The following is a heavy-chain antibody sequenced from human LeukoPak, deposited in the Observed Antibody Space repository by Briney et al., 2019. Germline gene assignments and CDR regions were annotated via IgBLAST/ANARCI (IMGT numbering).Heavy chain of an antibody. CDR1: GGTFSSYA. CDR3: AREVIRITGTSPRAAFDI. J-gene: IGHJ3*02. CDR2: IIPIFGTA. D-gene: IGHD1-20*01. V-gene: IGHV1-69*01. Sequence: ASVTVSCKATGGTFSSYAISWVRQAPGQGLEWMGGIIPIFGTANYAQKFQGRVTITADESTSTAYMELSSLRSEDTAVYYCAREVIRITGTSPRAAFDIWGQGTMVTVSS.